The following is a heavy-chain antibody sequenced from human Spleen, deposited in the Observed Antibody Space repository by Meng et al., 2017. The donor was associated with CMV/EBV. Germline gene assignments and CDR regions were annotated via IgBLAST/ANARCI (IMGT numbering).Heavy chain of an antibody. J-gene: IGHJ4*02. CDR1: GYTFTAYY. Sequence: ASVKVSCKTSGYTFTAYYMHWVRQAPGQGLEWMGWINPNSGGTNYAQNFQGRVTMTRDTSFSTAYMELSTLRSDDTAVYYCARDCRYYDSSGYCLGYWGQGTLVTVSS. V-gene: IGHV1-2*02. CDR2: INPNSGGT. D-gene: IGHD3-22*01. CDR3: ARDCRYYDSSGYCLGY.